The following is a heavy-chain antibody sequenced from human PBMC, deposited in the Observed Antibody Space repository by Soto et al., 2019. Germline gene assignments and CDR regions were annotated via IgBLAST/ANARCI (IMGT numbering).Heavy chain of an antibody. CDR2: ISYDGSNK. V-gene: IGHV3-30*18. CDR3: AKVRGHGSGSKNYYYGMDV. D-gene: IGHD3-10*01. J-gene: IGHJ6*02. Sequence: GGSLRLSCAASGFTFSSYGMHWVRQAPGKGLEWVVVISYDGSNKYYADSVKGRFTISRDNSKSTLYLQMNSLRAEDTAVYYCAKVRGHGSGSKNYYYGMDVWGQGTTVTVSS. CDR1: GFTFSSYG.